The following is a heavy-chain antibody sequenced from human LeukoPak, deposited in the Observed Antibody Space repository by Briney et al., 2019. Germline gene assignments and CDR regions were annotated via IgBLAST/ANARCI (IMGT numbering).Heavy chain of an antibody. CDR1: GGSISSSSYY. V-gene: IGHV4-39*07. Sequence: SETLSLTCTVSGGSISSSSYYWGWIRQPPGKGLEWIGSIYYSGSTYYNPSLKSRVTISVDTSKNQFSLKLSSVTAADTAVYYCARWGEYDILTGYFDYWGQGTLVTVSS. D-gene: IGHD3-9*01. CDR2: IYYSGST. J-gene: IGHJ4*02. CDR3: ARWGEYDILTGYFDY.